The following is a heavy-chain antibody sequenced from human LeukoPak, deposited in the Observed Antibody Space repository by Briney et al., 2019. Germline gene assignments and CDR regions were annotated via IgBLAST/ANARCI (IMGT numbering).Heavy chain of an antibody. V-gene: IGHV5-51*01. CDR2: IYPGDSDN. CDR3: ARLAGPGYSGYDDQNWFDP. D-gene: IGHD5-12*01. CDR1: GYSFTSYW. Sequence: GESLKISCKGSGYSFTSYWIGWVRQMPGKGLEWMGIIYPGDSDNRYSPSFQGQVTIPADKSISTAYLQWSSLKASDTAMYYCARLAGPGYSGYDDQNWFDPWGQGTLVTVSS. J-gene: IGHJ5*02.